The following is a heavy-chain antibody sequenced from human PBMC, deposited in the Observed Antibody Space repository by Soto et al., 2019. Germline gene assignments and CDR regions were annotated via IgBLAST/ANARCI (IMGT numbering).Heavy chain of an antibody. J-gene: IGHJ6*02. CDR1: GFTFSSYD. Sequence: PGGSLRLSCADSGFTFSSYDMHWVRQATRKGLEWVSAIGTAGDTYYPGSVKGRFTISRENAKNSLYLQMNSLRAGDTAVYYCARGGAWWQHPLRQPLYGMDVWGQGTTVTVSS. V-gene: IGHV3-13*01. CDR2: IGTAGDT. CDR3: ARGGAWWQHPLRQPLYGMDV. D-gene: IGHD2-15*01.